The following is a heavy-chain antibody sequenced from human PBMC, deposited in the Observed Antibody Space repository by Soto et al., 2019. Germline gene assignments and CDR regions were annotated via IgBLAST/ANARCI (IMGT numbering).Heavy chain of an antibody. V-gene: IGHV1-69*13. J-gene: IGHJ4*02. CDR1: GGTFSSYA. D-gene: IGHD4-17*01. CDR3: ARGPTTVTTFDY. CDR2: IIPIFGTA. Sequence: SVKVSCKASGGTFSSYAISWVRQAPGQGLEWMGGIIPIFGTANYAQKFQGRVTITADESTSTAYMELSSLRSEDTAVYYCARGPTTVTTFDYWGQGTLVTVSS.